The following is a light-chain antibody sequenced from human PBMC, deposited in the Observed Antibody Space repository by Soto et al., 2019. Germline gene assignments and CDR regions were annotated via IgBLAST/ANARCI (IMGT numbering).Light chain of an antibody. CDR1: QTISNW. CDR3: QQYNGT. CDR2: KAS. Sequence: DIQMTQSPSTLSASVGDRVTITCRASQTISNWLAWYQQKLGKAPKLLIYKASSLEGGVPSRFSGSGSGTEFTLTISSLQPDDSATYYCQQYNGTFGQGTKVEVK. J-gene: IGKJ1*01. V-gene: IGKV1-5*03.